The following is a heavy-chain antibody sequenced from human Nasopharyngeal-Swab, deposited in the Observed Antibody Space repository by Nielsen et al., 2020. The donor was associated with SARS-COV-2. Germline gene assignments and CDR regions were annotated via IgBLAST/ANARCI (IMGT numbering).Heavy chain of an antibody. J-gene: IGHJ4*02. CDR2: INPNSGGT. Sequence: ASVKVSCKASGYTFTDYYMHWVRQAPGQGLEWMGWINPNSGGTNYAQKFQGRVTMTRDTSISTAYMELSRLRSDDTAVYYCARSVVVPAANLDYWGQGTLVTVSS. D-gene: IGHD2-2*01. V-gene: IGHV1-2*02. CDR1: GYTFTDYY. CDR3: ARSVVVPAANLDY.